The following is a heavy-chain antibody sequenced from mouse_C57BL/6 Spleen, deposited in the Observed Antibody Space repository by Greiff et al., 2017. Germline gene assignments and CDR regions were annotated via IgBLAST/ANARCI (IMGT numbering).Heavy chain of an antibody. CDR3: AREDDLDY. CDR2: IYPGDGDT. D-gene: IGHD2-3*01. Sequence: VKLMESGPELVKPGASVKISCKASGYAFSSSWMNWVKQRPGKGLEWIGRIYPGDGDTNYNGKFKGKATLTADKSSSPAYMQLSSLTSEDSAVYFCAREDDLDYWGQGTSVTVSS. V-gene: IGHV1-82*01. J-gene: IGHJ4*01. CDR1: GYAFSSSW.